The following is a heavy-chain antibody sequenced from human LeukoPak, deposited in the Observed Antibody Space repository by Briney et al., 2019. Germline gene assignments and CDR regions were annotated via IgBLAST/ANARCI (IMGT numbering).Heavy chain of an antibody. CDR1: GYIFSDYA. V-gene: IGHV3-23*01. J-gene: IGHJ4*02. CDR3: AKTKAFTSGFPLDF. D-gene: IGHD3-22*01. Sequence: PGGSLRLSCAASGYIFSDYAMSRVRQAPGKGLEWVSSISGSGGSIYYADSVKGRFTISRDNSKNTLYLQMNSLRAEDTAVYYCAKTKAFTSGFPLDFWGQGTLVTVSS. CDR2: ISGSGGSI.